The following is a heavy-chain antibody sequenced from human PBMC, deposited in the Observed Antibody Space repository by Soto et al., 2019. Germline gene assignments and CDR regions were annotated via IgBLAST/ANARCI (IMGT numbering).Heavy chain of an antibody. CDR3: ARDRSCSGGSCYFDY. D-gene: IGHD2-15*01. J-gene: IGHJ4*02. V-gene: IGHV1-18*04. Sequence: ASVKVSCKASGYTFTSYGISWVRQAPGQGREWMGWISAYNGNTNYAQKLQGRVTMTTDTSTSTAYMELRSLRSDDTAVYYCARDRSCSGGSCYFDYWGQGTLVTVSS. CDR2: ISAYNGNT. CDR1: GYTFTSYG.